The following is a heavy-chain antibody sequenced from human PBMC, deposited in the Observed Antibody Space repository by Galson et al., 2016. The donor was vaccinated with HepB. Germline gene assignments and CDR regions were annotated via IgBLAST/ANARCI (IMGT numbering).Heavy chain of an antibody. D-gene: IGHD3-16*01. CDR2: ISSSSSYI. Sequence: SLRLSCAASGFTFSSYSMNWVRQAPGKGLEWVSSISSSSSYIYYADSVKGRFTISRDNAKNSLYLHMNSLRAEDTAVYYCARGGWVRFTFYFDYWGQGSLVTVAS. CDR1: GFTFSSYS. J-gene: IGHJ4*02. V-gene: IGHV3-21*06. CDR3: ARGGWVRFTFYFDY.